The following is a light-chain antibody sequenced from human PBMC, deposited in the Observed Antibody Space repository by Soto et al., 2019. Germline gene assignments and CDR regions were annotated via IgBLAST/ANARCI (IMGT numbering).Light chain of an antibody. CDR1: SSKFGADFD. V-gene: IGLV1-40*01. CDR2: RNN. Sequence: QSVLTKPPSVSGAPGQRDTIPCTESSSKFGADFDVHWYQQLPGTAPKLLIYRNNNRASGVPDRFSGSRSGTSASLAITGLQAEDEADYYCQSFDGTLSDVVFGRGTKLTVL. J-gene: IGLJ2*01. CDR3: QSFDGTLSDVV.